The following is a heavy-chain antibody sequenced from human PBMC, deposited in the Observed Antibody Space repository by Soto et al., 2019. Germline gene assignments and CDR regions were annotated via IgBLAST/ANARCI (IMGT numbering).Heavy chain of an antibody. D-gene: IGHD2-15*01. Sequence: QITLKESGPALVKPTQTLTLTCTFSGFSLTTSGVGVGWVRQPRGKALEWLAYIYWDDDKRYSPSLRNRLTITKDTPSNQVVLTTTNMEPVDTGTYYCVRSSYYATLHSGTEAFDFWGQGTMVTSSS. V-gene: IGHV2-5*02. CDR1: GFSLTTSGVG. J-gene: IGHJ3*01. CDR3: VRSSYYATLHSGTEAFDF. CDR2: IYWDDDK.